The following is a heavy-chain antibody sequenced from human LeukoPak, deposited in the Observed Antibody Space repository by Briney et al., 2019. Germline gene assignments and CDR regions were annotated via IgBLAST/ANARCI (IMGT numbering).Heavy chain of an antibody. CDR1: GGSISSYY. Sequence: PSETPSLTCTVSGGSISSYYWSWIRQPPGKGLEWIGYIYYSGSTNYNPSLKSRVTISVDTSKNQFSLKLSSVTAADTAVYYCARVLSGHSGYYYYYYYMDVWGKGTTVTVSS. D-gene: IGHD3-3*01. CDR3: ARVLSGHSGYYYYYYYMDV. J-gene: IGHJ6*03. V-gene: IGHV4-59*01. CDR2: IYYSGST.